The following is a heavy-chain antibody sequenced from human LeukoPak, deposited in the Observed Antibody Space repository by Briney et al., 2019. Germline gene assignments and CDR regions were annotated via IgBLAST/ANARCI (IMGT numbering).Heavy chain of an antibody. Sequence: GGSLRLSCAASGFTFSSYEMNWVRQAPGEGLEWVSYISSSGSTIYYADSVKGRFTISRDNAKNSLYLPMTTLRAEDTAVYYCARDASTVDYWGQGTLVTVSS. CDR2: ISSSGSTI. D-gene: IGHD2-2*01. CDR1: GFTFSSYE. J-gene: IGHJ4*02. CDR3: ARDASTVDY. V-gene: IGHV3-48*03.